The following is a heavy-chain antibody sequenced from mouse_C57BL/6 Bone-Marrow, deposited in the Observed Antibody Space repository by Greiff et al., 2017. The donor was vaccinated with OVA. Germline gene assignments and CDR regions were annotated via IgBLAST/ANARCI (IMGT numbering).Heavy chain of an antibody. D-gene: IGHD2-3*01. Sequence: QVQLQQSGPGILQSSQTLSLTCSFSGFSLSTSGMGVSWIRQPSGKGLEWLAHIYWDDDKRYNPSLKSRLTISKDTSRNQVFLKITSVDTADTATYYCARRIYDGTLGYFDVWGTGTTVTVSS. CDR3: ARRIYDGTLGYFDV. J-gene: IGHJ1*03. V-gene: IGHV8-12*01. CDR2: IYWDDDK. CDR1: GFSLSTSGMG.